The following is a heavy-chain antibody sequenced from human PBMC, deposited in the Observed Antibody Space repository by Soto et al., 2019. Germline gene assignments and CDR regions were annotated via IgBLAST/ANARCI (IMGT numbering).Heavy chain of an antibody. D-gene: IGHD3-22*01. J-gene: IGHJ4*02. V-gene: IGHV3-30-3*01. CDR1: GFTFSTSV. CDR2: ISYGGVNK. CDR3: AREEFEDGRGHFDY. Sequence: GGSLRLSCAASGFTFSTSVMHWVRQAPGKGLEWMAVISYGGVNKYYADSVKGRFTISRDISESTLYLQMNSLRTEDTAVYYCAREEFEDGRGHFDYWGQGTLVTVSS.